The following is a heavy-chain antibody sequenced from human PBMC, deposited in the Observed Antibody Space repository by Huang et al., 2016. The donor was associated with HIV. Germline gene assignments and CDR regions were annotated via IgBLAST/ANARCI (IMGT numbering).Heavy chain of an antibody. Sequence: QEQLVESGGGVVQPGGSLRLSSATSGFSFSQYGMHWVRPAPGKGLGCVAFIRFDGGYTHYADSAKGRFTISRDNSKKMLLLEINSLRGDDTAFYYCATDLGGYSFDYWGQGALVSVSS. V-gene: IGHV3-30*02. CDR3: ATDLGGYSFDY. D-gene: IGHD2-21*02. J-gene: IGHJ4*02. CDR2: IRFDGGYT. CDR1: GFSFSQYG.